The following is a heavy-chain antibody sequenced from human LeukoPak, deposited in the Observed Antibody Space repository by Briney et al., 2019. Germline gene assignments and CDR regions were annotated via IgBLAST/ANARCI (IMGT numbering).Heavy chain of an antibody. Sequence: GESLKISCKGSGYSFTSYWIGWVRQMPGKGLECMGIIYPGDSDTRYSPSFQGQVTISADKSISTAYLQWSSLKASDTAIYYCARRGYDFWSAPSWFDPWGQGTLVTVSS. CDR2: IYPGDSDT. CDR1: GYSFTSYW. CDR3: ARRGYDFWSAPSWFDP. D-gene: IGHD3-3*01. J-gene: IGHJ5*02. V-gene: IGHV5-51*01.